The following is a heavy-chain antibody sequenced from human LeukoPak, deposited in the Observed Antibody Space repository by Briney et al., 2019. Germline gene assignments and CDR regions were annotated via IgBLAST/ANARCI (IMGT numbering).Heavy chain of an antibody. CDR3: ARVEMYDFWSGLVY. D-gene: IGHD3-3*01. V-gene: IGHV3-21*01. CDR1: GFTFDECD. J-gene: IGHJ4*02. CDR2: ISSSSSYI. Sequence: PGGSLRLSCAASGFTFDECDMNWVRQAPGRGLEWVSSISSSSSYIYYADSVKGRFTISRDNAKNSLYLQMNSLRAEDTAVYYCARVEMYDFWSGLVYWGQGTLVTVSS.